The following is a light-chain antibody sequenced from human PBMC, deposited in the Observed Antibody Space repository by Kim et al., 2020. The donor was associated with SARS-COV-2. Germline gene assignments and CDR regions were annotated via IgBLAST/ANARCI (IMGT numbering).Light chain of an antibody. CDR2: QDY. CDR3: QAWDSTFYV. CDR1: KLVDRF. Sequence: VSPRQTASITCSGDKLVDRFVASHQQQPGQSPVLVMYQDYKRPSGIPERFSGSNSGNTATLTISGTQAMDEADYYCQAWDSTFYVFGTGTKVTVL. V-gene: IGLV3-1*01. J-gene: IGLJ1*01.